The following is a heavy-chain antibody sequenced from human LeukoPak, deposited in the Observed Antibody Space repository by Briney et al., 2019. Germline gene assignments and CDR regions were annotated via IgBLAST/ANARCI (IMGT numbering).Heavy chain of an antibody. CDR3: ATMTYYYDSSGYQTYY. CDR1: GGSISSSSYY. V-gene: IGHV4-39*01. Sequence: SETLSLTCTVSGGSISSSSYYWGWIRQPPGKGLEWIGSIYYSGSTYCNPSLKSRVTISVDTSKNQFSLKLSSVTAADTAVYYCATMTYYYDSSGYQTYYWGQGTLVTVSS. D-gene: IGHD3-22*01. J-gene: IGHJ4*02. CDR2: IYYSGST.